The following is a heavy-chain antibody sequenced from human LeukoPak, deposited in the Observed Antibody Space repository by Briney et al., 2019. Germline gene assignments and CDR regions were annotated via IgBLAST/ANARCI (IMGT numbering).Heavy chain of an antibody. CDR2: IYYSGST. V-gene: IGHV4-59*01. CDR1: GGSISSYY. CDR3: ARGGYSSGLPPRFDY. D-gene: IGHD6-19*01. Sequence: PSETLSLTCTVSGGSISSYYWSWIRQPPGKGLEWIGYIYYSGSTNYNPSLKGRVTISVDTSKNQFSLKLSSVTAADTAVYYCARGGYSSGLPPRFDYWGQGTLVTVSS. J-gene: IGHJ4*02.